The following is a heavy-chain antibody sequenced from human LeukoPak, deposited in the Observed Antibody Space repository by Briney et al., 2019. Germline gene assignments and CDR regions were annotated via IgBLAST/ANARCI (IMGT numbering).Heavy chain of an antibody. CDR3: ARAIGDNGFDY. Sequence: KPSETLSLTCTVSGGSISNYFWSWFRQPPGKGLEWIGYIYYSGSTNYNPSLKSRVTISVDTSKNQFSLKLSSVTAADTAMYYCARAIGDNGFDYWGQGTLVTVSS. CDR2: IYYSGST. CDR1: GGSISNYF. V-gene: IGHV4-59*01. J-gene: IGHJ4*02. D-gene: IGHD2-21*02.